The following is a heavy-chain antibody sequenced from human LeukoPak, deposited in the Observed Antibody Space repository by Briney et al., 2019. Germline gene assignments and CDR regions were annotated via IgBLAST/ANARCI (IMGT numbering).Heavy chain of an antibody. J-gene: IGHJ4*02. CDR1: RFTFSSYA. Sequence: GGSLRLSCAASRFTFSSYAMSWVRQAPGKGLEWVSGVSGNGAGTYYADSVKGRFTISRDNSKNMLYLQMNSLRAEDTAIYYCAGGTGWLTTDWGQGTLVTVSS. CDR3: AGGTGWLTTD. V-gene: IGHV3-23*01. D-gene: IGHD6-19*01. CDR2: VSGNGAGT.